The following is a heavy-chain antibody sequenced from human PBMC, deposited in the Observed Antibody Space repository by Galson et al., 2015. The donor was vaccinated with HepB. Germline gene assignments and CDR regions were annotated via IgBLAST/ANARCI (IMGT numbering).Heavy chain of an antibody. CDR3: SRSLDY. Sequence: SLRLSCAASGFTFTNYWMDWVRQTPGKGLEWVANINQDGSEKYYVDSVKGRFTISRDNAKNSVDLEMNSLRAEDTAVYYCSRSLDYWGQGTLVTVSS. V-gene: IGHV3-7*03. J-gene: IGHJ4*02. CDR1: GFTFTNYW. CDR2: INQDGSEK.